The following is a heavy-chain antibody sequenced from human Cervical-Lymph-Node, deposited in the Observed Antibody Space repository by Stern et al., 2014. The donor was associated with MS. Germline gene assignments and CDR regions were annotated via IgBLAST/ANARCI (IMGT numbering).Heavy chain of an antibody. CDR1: GHTFTYRY. CDR3: ASLFDSSGYFDYS. V-gene: IGHV1-45*02. CDR2: ITPFNGNT. J-gene: IGHJ4*02. Sequence: VQLVQSGAEVRQTGSSVKVSCKASGHTFTYRYLHWVRQAPGQAPEWMGWITPFNGNTNYAQKFQDRVTITRDTSMNTAYMELSSLRSEDTAMYYWASLFDSSGYFDYSWGQGTLVTVSS. D-gene: IGHD3-22*01.